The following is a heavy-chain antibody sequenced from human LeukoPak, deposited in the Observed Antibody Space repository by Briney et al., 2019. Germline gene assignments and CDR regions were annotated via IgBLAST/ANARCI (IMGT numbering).Heavy chain of an antibody. D-gene: IGHD6-13*01. CDR3: ARHSSSWSDDGFDP. CDR2: ISSSGSTI. V-gene: IGHV3-11*04. Sequence: GGSLRLSCAASGFTFSDYYMSWIRQAPGKGLEWVSYISSSGSTIYYADSVKGRFTISRDNAKNSLYLQMNSLRAEDTAVYYCARHSSSWSDDGFDPWGQGTLVTVSS. CDR1: GFTFSDYY. J-gene: IGHJ5*02.